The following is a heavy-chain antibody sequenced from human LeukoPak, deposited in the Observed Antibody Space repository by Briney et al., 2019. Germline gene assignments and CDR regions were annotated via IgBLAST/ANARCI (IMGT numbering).Heavy chain of an antibody. CDR1: GFTFDDYA. CDR2: ISWNSGSI. D-gene: IGHD1-14*01. CDR3: SKVSALRRNHCPAY. J-gene: IGHJ4*02. Sequence: GRSLRLSCAASGFTFDDYAMHWVRQAPGKGLEWVSGISWNSGSIDYADSVKGRFTISRDNAKNSLYLQLNSLRAEDTALYYFSKVSALRRNHCPAYWSQGTLATASS. V-gene: IGHV3-9*01.